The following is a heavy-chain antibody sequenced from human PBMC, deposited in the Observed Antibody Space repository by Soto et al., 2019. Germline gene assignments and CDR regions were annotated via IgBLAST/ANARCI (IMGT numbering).Heavy chain of an antibody. J-gene: IGHJ6*02. D-gene: IGHD5-18*01. Sequence: PGGSLRLSCAASGFTFNDYSVNWVRQAQGKGLEWVSSISSSGSYKYYADSLKGRFTISRDNAKNSLYLQLNTLRVEDTAVYYCATARGYICGDGDHYYYGMDVWGQGTTVTVSS. V-gene: IGHV3-21*01. CDR2: ISSSGSYK. CDR3: ATARGYICGDGDHYYYGMDV. CDR1: GFTFNDYS.